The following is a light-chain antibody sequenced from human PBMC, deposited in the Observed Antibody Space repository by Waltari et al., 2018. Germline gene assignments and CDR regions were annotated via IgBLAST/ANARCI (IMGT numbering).Light chain of an antibody. V-gene: IGLV4-69*01. Sequence: QLVLTQSPSASASLGASVKLTCTLSSGHSSNVVAWLQQRPEKGPRYLMKVNSDGSHSRGDEIPGRFSGSSSGAERYLTISNLQSEDEADYYCQTGGHGTWVFGGGTGLTVV. J-gene: IGLJ3*02. CDR3: QTGGHGTWV. CDR1: SGHSSNV. CDR2: VNSDGSH.